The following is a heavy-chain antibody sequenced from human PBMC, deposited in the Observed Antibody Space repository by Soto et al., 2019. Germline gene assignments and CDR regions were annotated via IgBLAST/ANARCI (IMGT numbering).Heavy chain of an antibody. J-gene: IGHJ4*02. D-gene: IGHD3-10*01. CDR3: ARDADVSDYYGSGSSPFDY. Sequence: QVQLVESGGGVVQPGRSLRLSCAASGFTFSSYAMHWVRQAPGKGLEWVAVISYDGSNKYYADSVKGRFTISRDNSKNTLYLQMNSLGAEDTAVYYCARDADVSDYYGSGSSPFDYWGQGTLVTVSS. CDR1: GFTFSSYA. V-gene: IGHV3-30-3*01. CDR2: ISYDGSNK.